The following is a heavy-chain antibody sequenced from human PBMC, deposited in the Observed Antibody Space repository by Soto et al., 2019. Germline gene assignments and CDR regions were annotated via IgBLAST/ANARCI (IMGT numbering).Heavy chain of an antibody. V-gene: IGHV3-23*01. CDR1: GFTFSSYA. J-gene: IGHJ4*02. CDR2: ISGSGGST. CDR3: AKGGWRIVGATDAQSRKGIDY. D-gene: IGHD1-26*01. Sequence: GGSLRLSCAASGFTFSSYAMSWVRQSPGKGLEWVSAISGSGGSTYYADSVKGRFTISRDNSKNTPYLQMNSLRAEDTAVYYCAKGGWRIVGATDAQSRKGIDYWGQGTLVTSPQ.